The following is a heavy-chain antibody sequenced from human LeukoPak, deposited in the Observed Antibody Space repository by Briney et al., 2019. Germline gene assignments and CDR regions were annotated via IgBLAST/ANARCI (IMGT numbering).Heavy chain of an antibody. CDR1: GFTFSSYW. D-gene: IGHD3-10*01. CDR3: ARGLLWFGESGKVDY. Sequence: PGGSLRLSCVASGFTFSSYWMSWVRQAPGKGLEWVANIKQDGSEKYYVDSVKGRFTISRDNAKNSLYLQMNSLRAEDTAVYYCARGLLWFGESGKVDYWGQGTLVTVSS. CDR2: IKQDGSEK. V-gene: IGHV3-7*01. J-gene: IGHJ4*02.